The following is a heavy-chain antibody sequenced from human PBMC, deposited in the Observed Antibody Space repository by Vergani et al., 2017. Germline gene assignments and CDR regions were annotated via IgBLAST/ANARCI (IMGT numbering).Heavy chain of an antibody. CDR2: IYYSGST. Sequence: QLQLQESGPGLVKPSETLSLTCTVSGGSISSSSYYWGWIRQPPGKGLEWIGSIYYSGSTYYNPSLKSRVTISVDTSKNQFSLKLSSVTAADTAVYYCARSFVSGGSCFDYWGQGTLVTVSS. J-gene: IGHJ4*02. CDR3: ARSFVSGGSCFDY. CDR1: GGSISSSSYY. V-gene: IGHV4-39*07. D-gene: IGHD2-15*01.